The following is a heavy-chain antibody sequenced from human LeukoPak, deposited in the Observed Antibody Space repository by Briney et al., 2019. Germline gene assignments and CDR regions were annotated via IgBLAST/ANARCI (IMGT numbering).Heavy chain of an antibody. D-gene: IGHD1-1*01. J-gene: IGHJ4*02. CDR1: GYTFTSYG. CDR3: ARGATWTTFDY. V-gene: IGHV1-18*01. Sequence: GASVKVSCKASGYTFTSYGINWVRQAPGQGLEGMGWISGYNGNTNYAQNFQGRATMTTDTSTSTAYMELRSLRSDDTAVYYCARGATWTTFDYWGQGTLVTVSS. CDR2: ISGYNGNT.